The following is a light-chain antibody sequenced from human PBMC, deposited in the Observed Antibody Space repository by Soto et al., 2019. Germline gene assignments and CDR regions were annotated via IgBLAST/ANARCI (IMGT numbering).Light chain of an antibody. CDR2: SAS. CDR1: QSVSAW. V-gene: IGKV1-5*03. Sequence: DIQMTQSPSTLSASVGDRFTITCRASQSVSAWLDWYQQKPGKAPELLIYSASTVETGVPSRFSGSGSETEFTLTISSLRPDDFATYHCQQYESYPLTFGGGTRIEIK. J-gene: IGKJ4*01. CDR3: QQYESYPLT.